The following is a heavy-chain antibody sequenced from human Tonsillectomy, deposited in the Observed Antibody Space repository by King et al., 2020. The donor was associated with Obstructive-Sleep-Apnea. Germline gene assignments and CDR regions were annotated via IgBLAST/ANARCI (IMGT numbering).Heavy chain of an antibody. CDR3: AKEGSSSGSAFDI. CDR1: GFTFSSYG. Sequence: VQLVESGGGVVHPGRSLRLSCAASGFTFSSYGMHWVRQAPGKGLEWVAVISYGGSNKYYADSVKGRFTISRDNSKNTLYLQMNSLRAEDTAVYYCAKEGSSSGSAFDIWGQGTMVTVSS. D-gene: IGHD6-19*01. CDR2: ISYGGSNK. V-gene: IGHV3-30*18. J-gene: IGHJ3*02.